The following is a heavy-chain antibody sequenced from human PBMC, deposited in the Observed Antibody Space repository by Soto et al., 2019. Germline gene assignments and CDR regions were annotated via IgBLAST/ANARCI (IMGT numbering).Heavy chain of an antibody. CDR3: AKDRGRRITIFGVVIVGAVDYYGMDV. CDR2: ISYDGSNK. CDR1: GFTFSSYG. D-gene: IGHD3-3*01. V-gene: IGHV3-30*18. Sequence: PGGSLRLSCAASGFTFSSYGMHRVRQAPGKGLGWVAVISYDGSNKYYADSVKGRFTISRDNSKNTLYLQMNSLRAEDTAVYYCAKDRGRRITIFGVVIVGAVDYYGMDVWGQGTTVTVSS. J-gene: IGHJ6*02.